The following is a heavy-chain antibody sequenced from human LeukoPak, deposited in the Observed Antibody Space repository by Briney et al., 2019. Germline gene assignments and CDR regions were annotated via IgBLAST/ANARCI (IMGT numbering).Heavy chain of an antibody. CDR3: ARQPGGTTSAFDI. J-gene: IGHJ3*02. V-gene: IGHV1-69*05. Sequence: SVKVSCKASGGTFSSYAISWVRQAPGQGLEWMGRIIPIFGTANYAQKFQGRVTITTDESTSTAYMELSSLRSEDTAVYYCARQPGGTTSAFDIWGQGTTVTVSS. CDR1: GGTFSSYA. D-gene: IGHD1-7*01. CDR2: IIPIFGTA.